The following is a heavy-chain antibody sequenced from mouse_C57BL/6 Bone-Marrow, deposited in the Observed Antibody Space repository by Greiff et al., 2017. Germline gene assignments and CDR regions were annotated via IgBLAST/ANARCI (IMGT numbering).Heavy chain of an antibody. Sequence: EVQLQQSGPELVKPGASVKISCKASGYSFTGYYMNWVKQSPEKSLEWIGEINPSTGGTTYNQKFKAKATLTVDKSSSKADMQLKSLTSEYSAVYYCANLDYWGQGTTLTVSS. CDR1: GYSFTGYY. V-gene: IGHV1-42*01. J-gene: IGHJ2*01. CDR2: INPSTGGT. CDR3: ANLDY.